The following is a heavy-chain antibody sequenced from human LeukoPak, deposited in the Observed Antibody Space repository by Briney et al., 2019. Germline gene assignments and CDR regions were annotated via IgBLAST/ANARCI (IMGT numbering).Heavy chain of an antibody. CDR3: AKDILLWLGEYAPNFDY. D-gene: IGHD3-10*01. CDR1: GFTFSSYG. Sequence: PGGSLRLSCAASGFTFSSYGMHWVRQAPGKGLEWVAFIRYDGSNKYYADSVKGRFTISRDNSKNTLYLQMNSPRAEDTAVYYCAKDILLWLGEYAPNFDYWGQGTLVTVSS. V-gene: IGHV3-30*02. J-gene: IGHJ4*02. CDR2: IRYDGSNK.